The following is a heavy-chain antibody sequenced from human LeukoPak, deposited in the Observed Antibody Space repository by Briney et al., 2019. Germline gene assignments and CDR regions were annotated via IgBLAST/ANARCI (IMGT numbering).Heavy chain of an antibody. CDR3: AKYANYYDSSGYYRDDAFDI. V-gene: IGHV3-30*18. CDR1: GFTFSSYA. D-gene: IGHD3-22*01. J-gene: IGHJ3*02. Sequence: PGGSLRLSCAASGFTFSSYAMSWVRQAPGKGLEWVAVISYDGSNKYYADSVKGRFTISRDNSKNTLYLQMNSLRAEDTAVYYCAKYANYYDSSGYYRDDAFDIWGQGTMVTVSS. CDR2: ISYDGSNK.